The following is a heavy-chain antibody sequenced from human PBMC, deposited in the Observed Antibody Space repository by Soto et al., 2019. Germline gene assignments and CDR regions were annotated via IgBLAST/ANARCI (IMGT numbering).Heavy chain of an antibody. D-gene: IGHD5-12*01. CDR3: AKGGTYHIGDFDS. Sequence: EVQLLESGGGLVQPGGSLRLSCAASGFTFNIYTMSWVRQAPGKGLEWVSGIGARGSDTYFPDPVKGRFTISRDNSMDMVYLQMNSLRAEDTAVYFCAKGGTYHIGDFDSWGQGTLVTVSS. V-gene: IGHV3-23*01. CDR1: GFTFNIYT. J-gene: IGHJ4*02. CDR2: IGARGSDT.